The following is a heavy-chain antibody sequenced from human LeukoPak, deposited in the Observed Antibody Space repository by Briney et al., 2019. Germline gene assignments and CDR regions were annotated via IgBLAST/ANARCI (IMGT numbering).Heavy chain of an antibody. J-gene: IGHJ5*02. V-gene: IGHV4-61*02. D-gene: IGHD2-8*01. CDR2: IYTSGST. CDR3: ARESPCTNGVCYLNWFDP. CDR1: GGSISSGSYY. Sequence: PSQTLSLTCTVFGGSISSGSYYWSWIRQPAGKGLEWIGRIYTSGSTNYNPSLKSRVTISVDTSKNQFSLKLSSVTAADTAVYYCARESPCTNGVCYLNWFDPWGQGTLVTVSS.